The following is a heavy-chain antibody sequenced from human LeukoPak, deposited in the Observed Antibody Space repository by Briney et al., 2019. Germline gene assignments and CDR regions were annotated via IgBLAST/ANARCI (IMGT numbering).Heavy chain of an antibody. CDR1: GFTFSSYW. Sequence: GGSLRLSCAASGFTFSSYWMSWVRQAPGKGLEWVANIKQDGGEKYYVDSVKGRFTISRDNAKNSLYLQMNSLRAEDTAVYYCARDWSGYSYGYDAFDIWGQGTMVTVSS. CDR2: IKQDGGEK. D-gene: IGHD5-18*01. CDR3: ARDWSGYSYGYDAFDI. V-gene: IGHV3-7*01. J-gene: IGHJ3*02.